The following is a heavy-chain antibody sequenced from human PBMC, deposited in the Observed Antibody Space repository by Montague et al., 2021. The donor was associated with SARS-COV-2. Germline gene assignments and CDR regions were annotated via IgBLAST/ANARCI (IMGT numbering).Heavy chain of an antibody. J-gene: IGHJ4*02. D-gene: IGHD1-1*01. CDR3: ARERDNSRPLRP. Sequence: SLRLSCAASGFSLTNHGIHWVRQAPGKGLEWVSVIWSDESNKFYTPSVRGRFTISRDISKNTVYLQMNTVRVDDTAMYFCARERDNSRPLRPWGQGTLVIVSS. CDR2: IWSDESNK. CDR1: GFSLTNHG. V-gene: IGHV3-33*01.